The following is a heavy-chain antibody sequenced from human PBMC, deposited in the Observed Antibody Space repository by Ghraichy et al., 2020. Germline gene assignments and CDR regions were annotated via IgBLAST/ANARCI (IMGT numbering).Heavy chain of an antibody. CDR3: AKGRYNSGWNYFDY. J-gene: IGHJ4*02. D-gene: IGHD6-19*01. CDR1: GFSFSSYA. Sequence: ETLSLTCAASGFSFSSYAMSWVRQAPGKGLEWVSAISGGGGTTYYADSVKGRFTISRDNSKNTLYLQMSSLRAEDTAVYYCAKGRYNSGWNYFDYWGQGTLVSVSS. V-gene: IGHV3-23*01. CDR2: ISGGGGTT.